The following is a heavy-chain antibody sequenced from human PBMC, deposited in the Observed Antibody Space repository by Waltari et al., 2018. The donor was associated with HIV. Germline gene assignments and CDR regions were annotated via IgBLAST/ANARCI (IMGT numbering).Heavy chain of an antibody. CDR2: INHSGST. V-gene: IGHV4-34*01. CDR3: ARPRRGYYDFWSGYLYYFDY. CDR1: GGSFSGYY. J-gene: IGHJ4*02. Sequence: QVQLQQWGAGLLKPSETLSLTCAVHGGSFSGYYWSWIRHPPRKGLAWVGEINHSGSTNYNPSLKSRVTISVDTSKNQFSLKLSSVTAADTAVYYCARPRRGYYDFWSGYLYYFDYWGQGTLVTVSS. D-gene: IGHD3-3*01.